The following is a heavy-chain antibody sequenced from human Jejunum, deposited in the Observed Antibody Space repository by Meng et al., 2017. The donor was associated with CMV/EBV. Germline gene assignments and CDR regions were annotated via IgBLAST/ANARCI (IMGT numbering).Heavy chain of an antibody. CDR3: AKMGGGANWSFDL. D-gene: IGHD3-16*01. Sequence: SGFTFSHYAMGCVRPPPGKGLVWVSLIFSVGVNTSYDVSVKGRFTVFRDNSKDTLHLQMNSLRAEDTAVYYCAKMGGGANWSFDLWGRGTLVTVSS. CDR1: GFTFSHYA. CDR2: IFSVGVNT. V-gene: IGHV3-23*03. J-gene: IGHJ2*01.